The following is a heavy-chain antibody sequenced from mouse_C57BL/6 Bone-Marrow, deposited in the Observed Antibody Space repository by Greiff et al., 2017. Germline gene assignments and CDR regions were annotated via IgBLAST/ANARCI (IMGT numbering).Heavy chain of an antibody. CDR2: IYPGSGST. J-gene: IGHJ1*01. D-gene: IGHD2-1*01. Sequence: QVQLQPPGAELVKPGASVKMSCKASGYTFTSYWITWVKQRPGQGLEWIGDIYPGSGSTNYNEKFKSKATLTVDTSSSTAYMQLSSLTSEDSAVSYCASTMPTVRDWYFDVWGQGPRSPSPQ. V-gene: IGHV1-55*01. CDR3: ASTMPTVRDWYFDV. CDR1: GYTFTSYW.